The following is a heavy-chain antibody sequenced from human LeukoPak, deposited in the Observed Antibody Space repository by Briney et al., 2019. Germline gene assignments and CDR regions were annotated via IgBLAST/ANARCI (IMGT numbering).Heavy chain of an antibody. J-gene: IGHJ4*02. CDR1: GGSFSGYY. Sequence: SSETLSLTCAVYGGSFSGYYWSWIRQPPGKGLEWIGEINHSGSTNYNPSLKSRVTMSVDTSKNQFSLKLSSVTAADTAVYYCARDGGYDYSNYVFDYWGQGTLVTVSS. D-gene: IGHD4-11*01. V-gene: IGHV4-34*01. CDR3: ARDGGYDYSNYVFDY. CDR2: INHSGST.